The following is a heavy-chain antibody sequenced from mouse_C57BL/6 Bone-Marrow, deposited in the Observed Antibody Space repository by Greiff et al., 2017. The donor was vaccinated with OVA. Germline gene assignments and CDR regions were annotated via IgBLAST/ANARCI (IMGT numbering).Heavy chain of an antibody. CDR3: AREEGYYWFAY. V-gene: IGHV1-19*01. J-gene: IGHJ3*01. CDR2: INPYNGGT. Sequence: VHVKQSGPVLVKPGASVKMSCKASGYTFTDYYMNWVKQSHGKSLEWIGVINPYNGGTSYNQKFKGKATLTVDKSSSTAYMELNSLTSEDSAVYYCAREEGYYWFAYWGQGTLVTVSA. D-gene: IGHD2-3*01. CDR1: GYTFTDYY.